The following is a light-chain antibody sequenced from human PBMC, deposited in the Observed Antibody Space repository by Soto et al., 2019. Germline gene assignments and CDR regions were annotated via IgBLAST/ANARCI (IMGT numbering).Light chain of an antibody. CDR1: QSISNS. V-gene: IGKV1-5*03. Sequence: DIQMTQSPSTLSASVGDRVTIACRASQSISNSLAWYQQKPGKAPNLLIYKASSLESGVPSRFSGSGSGTEITLTISSLQTDDFATYYCRQYVSYPVTFGGGTKVEMK. CDR2: KAS. CDR3: RQYVSYPVT. J-gene: IGKJ4*01.